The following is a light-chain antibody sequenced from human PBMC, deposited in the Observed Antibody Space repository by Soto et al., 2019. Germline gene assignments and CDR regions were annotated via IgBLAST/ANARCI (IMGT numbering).Light chain of an antibody. V-gene: IGKV3-15*01. CDR3: QQYKNWPPTWT. CDR2: GAS. Sequence: EIVMTQSPATLSVSPGERATLSCRASQSVNSNLAWYQQIPGQAPRLLIYGASTRATGIPARFSGSGSGTEFTLTISSLQSEDFAVYYCQQYKNWPPTWTFGQGTKVEIK. J-gene: IGKJ1*01. CDR1: QSVNSN.